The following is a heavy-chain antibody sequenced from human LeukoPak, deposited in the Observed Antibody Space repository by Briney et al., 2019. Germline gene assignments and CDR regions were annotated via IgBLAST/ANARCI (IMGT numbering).Heavy chain of an antibody. CDR3: ARDGGIAGSITYFDY. CDR2: ICGGGGST. J-gene: IGHJ4*02. CDR1: GFTFGSYA. V-gene: IGHV3-23*01. D-gene: IGHD1-26*01. Sequence: GGSLRLSCGASGFTFGSYAITWVRPAPGKGPEWVSGICGGGGSTFYADSVRGRVTVSRDNSKNTLYPQMDRVRVDDTAIYYCARDGGIAGSITYFDYWGQGTLVTVSS.